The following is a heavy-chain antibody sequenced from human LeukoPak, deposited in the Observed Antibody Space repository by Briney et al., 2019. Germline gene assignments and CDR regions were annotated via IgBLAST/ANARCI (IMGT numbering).Heavy chain of an antibody. CDR3: ARSVSWGLLVRDDAFDI. Sequence: TSETLSLTCTVSGGSISSYHWIWIRQPPGKGLEWIGYIHYSGSTNYNPSLKSRVTTSVDTSKKQYSLKLRSVTAADTAVYYCARSVSWGLLVRDDAFDIWGQGTMVTVSS. CDR2: IHYSGST. J-gene: IGHJ3*02. D-gene: IGHD2-21*01. V-gene: IGHV4-59*08. CDR1: GGSISSYH.